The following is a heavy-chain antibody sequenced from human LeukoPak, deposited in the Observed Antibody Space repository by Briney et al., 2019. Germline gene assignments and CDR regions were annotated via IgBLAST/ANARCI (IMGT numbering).Heavy chain of an antibody. CDR2: ISSSSSYI. Sequence: GGSLRLSCAASGFTFSSYSMSWVRQAPGKGLEWVSSISSSSSYIYYADSVKGRFTISRDNAKNSLYLQMNSLRAEDTAVYYCARETHDYGDSRNWFDPWGQGTLVTVSS. CDR1: GFTFSSYS. J-gene: IGHJ5*02. D-gene: IGHD4-17*01. CDR3: ARETHDYGDSRNWFDP. V-gene: IGHV3-21*01.